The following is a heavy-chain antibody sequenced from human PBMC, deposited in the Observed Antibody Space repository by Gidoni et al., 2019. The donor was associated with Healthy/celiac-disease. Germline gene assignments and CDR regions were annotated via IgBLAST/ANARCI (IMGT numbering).Heavy chain of an antibody. D-gene: IGHD6-13*01. CDR3: AKSREHQLADAFEY. V-gene: IGHV3-23*01. CDR2: ISGSGGST. Sequence: EGQLLVSGGGVVQRGGSLRLSCAASGFPFSSYAMSWVRQAPGKGLVWVSAISGSGGSTYYADPVKGRCTISRDNSKNTLYLQMNSLRAEDTAVYYCAKSREHQLADAFEYWGQGTLVTVSS. J-gene: IGHJ4*02. CDR1: GFPFSSYA.